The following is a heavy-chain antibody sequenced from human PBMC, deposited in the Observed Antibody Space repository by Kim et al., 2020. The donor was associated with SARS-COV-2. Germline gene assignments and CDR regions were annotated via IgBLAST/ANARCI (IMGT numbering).Heavy chain of an antibody. CDR3: ARGRGLDS. J-gene: IGHJ4*02. V-gene: IGHV3-7*01. CDR2: DATEK. Sequence: DATEKYDVESVKGRFTVSRDNAKNSLYLQMNSLRAGDTAVYYCARGRGLDSWGQGTLVTVSS.